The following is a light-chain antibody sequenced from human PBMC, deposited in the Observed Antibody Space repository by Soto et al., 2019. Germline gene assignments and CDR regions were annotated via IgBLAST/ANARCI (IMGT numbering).Light chain of an antibody. CDR3: QSYDSSLSGYV. CDR1: SSDVGSYNL. CDR2: EGS. J-gene: IGLJ1*01. Sequence: QSVLTQPASVSGSPGQSTTISCTGTSSDVGSYNLVSWYQQHPGKAPKLMIYEGSKRPSGVSNRFSGSKSGTSASLAITGLQAEDEADYYCQSYDSSLSGYVFGTGTKVTVL. V-gene: IGLV2-14*02.